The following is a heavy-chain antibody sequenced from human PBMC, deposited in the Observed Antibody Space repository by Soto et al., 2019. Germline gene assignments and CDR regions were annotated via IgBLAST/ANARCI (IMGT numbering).Heavy chain of an antibody. V-gene: IGHV3-30-3*01. CDR2: ISYDGSNK. Sequence: QVQLVESGGGVVQPGRSLRLSCAASGFTFSSYAMHWVRQAPGKGLEWVSVISYDGSNKYYADSVKGRFTISRDNSKNTLYLQMNSLRAEDTAVYYCARDVSDSGSALLDCWGQGTLVTVSS. CDR1: GFTFSSYA. D-gene: IGHD1-26*01. J-gene: IGHJ4*02. CDR3: ARDVSDSGSALLDC.